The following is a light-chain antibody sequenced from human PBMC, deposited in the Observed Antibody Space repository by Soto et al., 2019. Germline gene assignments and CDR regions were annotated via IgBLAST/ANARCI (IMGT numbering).Light chain of an antibody. V-gene: IGKV3-11*01. CDR2: DAS. CDR1: QSVSSY. J-gene: IGKJ3*01. CDR3: QRRNNWPPEVT. Sequence: EIVLTQSPATLSLSPGERATLSCRASQSVSSYLAWYKQNPGQAPRLLIYDASNRATGIPARFSGSGSGTDFTLTISSLEPEDFAVYSCQRRNNWPPEVTFGPGTKVDIK.